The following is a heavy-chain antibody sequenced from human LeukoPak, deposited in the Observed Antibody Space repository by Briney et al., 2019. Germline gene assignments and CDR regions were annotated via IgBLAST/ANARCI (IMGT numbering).Heavy chain of an antibody. D-gene: IGHD1-1*01. V-gene: IGHV3-30*18. CDR2: ISYDGSDK. Sequence: PGGSLRLSCAASGFTFSSYGMHWVRQAPGKGLEWVAVISYDGSDKYYADSVKGRFTISRDNSKNTQYLQMNSLRDEDTAVYYCAKDLQWKVHWFDPWGQGTLVTVSS. J-gene: IGHJ5*02. CDR3: AKDLQWKVHWFDP. CDR1: GFTFSSYG.